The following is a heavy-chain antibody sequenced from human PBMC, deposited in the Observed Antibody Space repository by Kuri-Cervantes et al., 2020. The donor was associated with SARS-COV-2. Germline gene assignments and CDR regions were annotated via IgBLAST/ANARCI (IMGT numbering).Heavy chain of an antibody. V-gene: IGHV3-48*02. CDR1: GFTFSSYN. CDR3: AKIFSPGDY. CDR2: ISSSSTSI. J-gene: IGHJ4*02. D-gene: IGHD3-3*01. Sequence: GGSLRLSCAASGFTFSSYNMNWVRQGPEKGLECVAYISSSSTSIYYADSVKGRFTISRDNAKNSLYLQMNSLRDEDTAVYYCAKIFSPGDYWGQGTLVTVSS.